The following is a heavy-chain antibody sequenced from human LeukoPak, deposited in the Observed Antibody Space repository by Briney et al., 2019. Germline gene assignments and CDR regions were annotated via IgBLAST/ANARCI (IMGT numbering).Heavy chain of an antibody. CDR1: GFTFSSYG. CDR2: ISGSGGST. D-gene: IGHD3-10*01. Sequence: GGSLRLSCAASGFTFSSYGMHWVRQAPGKGLEWVSAISGSGGSTYYADSVKGRFTISRDNSKNTLYLQMNSLRAEDTAVYYCAKAPPYYYGSGSFLYLFWGQGTLVTVSS. CDR3: AKAPPYYYGSGSFLYLF. J-gene: IGHJ4*02. V-gene: IGHV3-23*01.